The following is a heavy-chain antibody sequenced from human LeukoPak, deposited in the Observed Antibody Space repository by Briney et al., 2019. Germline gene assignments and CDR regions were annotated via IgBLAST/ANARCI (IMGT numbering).Heavy chain of an antibody. CDR2: ISSNGGST. Sequence: GGSLRLSCSASGFTFSSYAMHWVRQAPGKGLEYVSAISSNGGSTYYADSVKGRFTISRDNSKNTLYLQMSSLRAEDTAVYYCTGYCSGGTCDYWGQGTLVTVSS. D-gene: IGHD2-15*01. CDR1: GFTFSSYA. J-gene: IGHJ4*02. V-gene: IGHV3-64D*09. CDR3: TGYCSGGTCDY.